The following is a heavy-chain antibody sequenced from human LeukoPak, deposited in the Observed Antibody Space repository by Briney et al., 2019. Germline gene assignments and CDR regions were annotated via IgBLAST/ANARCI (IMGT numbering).Heavy chain of an antibody. V-gene: IGHV1-2*02. J-gene: IGHJ6*03. Sequence: ASVKVSCKASGYTFTGYYMHWVRQAPGQGLEWMGWINPNSGGTNYAQKLQGRVTMTTDTSTSTAYMELRSLRSDDTAVYYCARYSSSWYWYYYYYMDVWGKGTTVTVSS. CDR3: ARYSSSWYWYYYYYMDV. CDR1: GYTFTGYY. CDR2: INPNSGGT. D-gene: IGHD6-13*01.